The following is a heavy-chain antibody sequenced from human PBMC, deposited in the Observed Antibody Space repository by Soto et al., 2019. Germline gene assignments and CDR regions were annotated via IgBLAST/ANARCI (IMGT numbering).Heavy chain of an antibody. D-gene: IGHD2-21*02. V-gene: IGHV4-61*01. CDR1: GDSVSSGTYF. Sequence: SETLSLTCTVSGDSVSSGTYFWSWIRQPPGKGLEWIGYVYYSGSTNYNPTLKSRLTMSVDTSKNQFSLNLSLVAAADPAFYYWGRIGGDERRFVSRGKGAWVTVSP. J-gene: IGHJ4*02. CDR3: GRIGGDERRFVS. CDR2: VYYSGST.